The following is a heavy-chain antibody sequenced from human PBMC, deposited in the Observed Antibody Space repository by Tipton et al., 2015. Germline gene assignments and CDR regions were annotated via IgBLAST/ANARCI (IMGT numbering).Heavy chain of an antibody. CDR1: GYTFTSYG. V-gene: IGHV1-18*01. Sequence: QLVQSGAEVKKPGASVKVSCKASGYTFTSYGFSWVRQAPGQGLEWMGWISTYDGNTNYAQRLQGRVTMTTDTSTSTAYMELRSLRSDDTAVYYCARTVGAPLDAFDIWDQGTMVTVSS. D-gene: IGHD1-26*01. CDR3: ARTVGAPLDAFDI. CDR2: ISTYDGNT. J-gene: IGHJ3*02.